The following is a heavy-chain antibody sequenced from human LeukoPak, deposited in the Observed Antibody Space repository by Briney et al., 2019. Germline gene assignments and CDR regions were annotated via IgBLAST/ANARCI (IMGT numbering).Heavy chain of an antibody. CDR2: IYYSGST. J-gene: IGHJ4*02. Sequence: PSETLPLTCTVSGGSISSYYWSWIRQPPGKGLEWIGYIYYSGSTNYNPSLKSRVTISVDTSKNQFSLKLSSVTAADTAVYYCAGTPSIAAAGTFDYWGQGTLVTVSS. D-gene: IGHD6-13*01. CDR1: GGSISSYY. V-gene: IGHV4-59*01. CDR3: AGTPSIAAAGTFDY.